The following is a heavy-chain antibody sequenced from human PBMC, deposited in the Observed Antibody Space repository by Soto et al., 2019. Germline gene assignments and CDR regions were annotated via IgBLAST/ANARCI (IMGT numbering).Heavy chain of an antibody. CDR2: ISGSGGST. D-gene: IGHD3-22*01. CDR1: GFTFSSYA. Sequence: GGSLRLSCAASGFTFSSYAMSWVRQAPGKGLEWVSAISGSGGSTYYADSVKGRFTISRDNSKSTLYLQMNSLRAEDTAVYYCAKVNYYDSSGYYLRSPFDYWGQGTLVTVSS. V-gene: IGHV3-23*01. J-gene: IGHJ4*02. CDR3: AKVNYYDSSGYYLRSPFDY.